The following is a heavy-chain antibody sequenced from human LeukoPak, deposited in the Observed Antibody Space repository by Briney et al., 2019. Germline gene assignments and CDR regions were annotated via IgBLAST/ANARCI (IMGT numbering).Heavy chain of an antibody. CDR2: IYPGDSDT. V-gene: IGHV5-51*01. Sequence: RGESLKISCKGSGYSFTSYWIGWVRQMPGKGLEWMGIIYPGDSDTRYSPSFQGQVTISADKSISTAYLQWSSLKASDTAMYYCARRSIAAAEPYNWFDPWGQGTLVTVSS. D-gene: IGHD6-13*01. J-gene: IGHJ5*02. CDR3: ARRSIAAAEPYNWFDP. CDR1: GYSFTSYW.